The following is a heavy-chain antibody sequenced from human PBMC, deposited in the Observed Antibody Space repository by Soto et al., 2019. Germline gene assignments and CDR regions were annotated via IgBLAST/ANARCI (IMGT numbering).Heavy chain of an antibody. D-gene: IGHD5-12*01. CDR2: IYGSGDDT. CDR1: GFTFSSYW. J-gene: IGHJ4*02. V-gene: IGHV3-23*01. CDR3: TKDARPDGYWDFDY. Sequence: GGSLRLSCAASGFTFSSYWMHWVRQAPGKGLEWVSGIYGSGDDTFYADSVKGRFTISRDNSGNTLYLQMNRLRVEDTAVYYCTKDARPDGYWDFDYWGQGTVVT.